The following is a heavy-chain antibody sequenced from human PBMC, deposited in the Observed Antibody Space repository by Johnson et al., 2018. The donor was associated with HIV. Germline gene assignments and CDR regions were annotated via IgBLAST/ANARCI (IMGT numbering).Heavy chain of an antibody. Sequence: QVQLVESGGGVVQPGRSLRLSCAASGFPLSNYGMHWVRQAPGKGLEWGAVISYDGSNRYYADSVKGRFTISRDNSKNTLYLQMNSLRAEDTAVNYCAREWELLGSAFDIWGQGTMVTVSS. V-gene: IGHV3-30*19. D-gene: IGHD1-26*01. CDR3: AREWELLGSAFDI. J-gene: IGHJ3*02. CDR1: GFPLSNYG. CDR2: ISYDGSNR.